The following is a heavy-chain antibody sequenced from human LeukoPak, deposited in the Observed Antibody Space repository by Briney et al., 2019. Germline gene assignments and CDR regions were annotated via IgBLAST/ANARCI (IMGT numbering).Heavy chain of an antibody. CDR2: IYPGDSDT. CDR3: AREGYCGSGSCLDY. V-gene: IGHV5-51*01. J-gene: IGHJ4*02. D-gene: IGHD2-15*01. CDR1: GCTFTSYW. Sequence: GEALQISSKGSGCTFTSYWIGWVRRKPGKERGLRGIIYPGDSDTTSSPSFQGQLTISSDKSISTAYLQWSSLKASDTAMYYCAREGYCGSGSCLDYWGQGTLVTVSS.